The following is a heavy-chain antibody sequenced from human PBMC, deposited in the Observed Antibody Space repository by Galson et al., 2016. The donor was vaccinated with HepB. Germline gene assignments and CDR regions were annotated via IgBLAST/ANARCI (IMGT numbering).Heavy chain of an antibody. J-gene: IGHJ6*02. Sequence: ETLSLTCTVSSDPVTSGTYYWSWVRQSPGKGLDWIGYIHDSGNTNYNPSIKSRVTISRDTSKNQFFMELTSVTAADTAVYYCARDEGFYNGMDVWGQGTTVTVAS. V-gene: IGHV4-61*01. CDR3: ARDEGFYNGMDV. CDR2: IHDSGNT. CDR1: SDPVTSGTYY. D-gene: IGHD2-2*02.